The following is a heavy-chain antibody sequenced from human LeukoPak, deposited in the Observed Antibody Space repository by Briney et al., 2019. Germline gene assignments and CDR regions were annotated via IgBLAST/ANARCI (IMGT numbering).Heavy chain of an antibody. J-gene: IGHJ3*02. CDR3: ARRGKGIAAAGI. Sequence: SETLSLTCTVSGGSVSSYYWSWIRQPPGKGLEWIGYIYYSGSTNYNPSLKSRVTISVDTSKNQFSLKLSSVTAADTAVYYCARRGKGIAAAGIWGQGTMVTVSS. CDR2: IYYSGST. D-gene: IGHD6-13*01. V-gene: IGHV4-59*02. CDR1: GGSVSSYY.